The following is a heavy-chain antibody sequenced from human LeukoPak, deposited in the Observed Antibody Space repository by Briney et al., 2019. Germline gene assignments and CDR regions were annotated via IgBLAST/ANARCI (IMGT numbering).Heavy chain of an antibody. V-gene: IGHV5-51*01. J-gene: IGHJ4*02. CDR3: TRRGDGSAGAPPAD. CDR1: GYSFTSYW. Sequence: GESLKISCKGSGYSFTSYWIAWVRQMPGKGLEWMGIIYPGDSDTRYSPSFQGQVTISVDRSISTAFLQWSSLKDSDTAMYYCTRRGDGSAGAPPADWGQGTLVMVSP. CDR2: IYPGDSDT. D-gene: IGHD3-10*01.